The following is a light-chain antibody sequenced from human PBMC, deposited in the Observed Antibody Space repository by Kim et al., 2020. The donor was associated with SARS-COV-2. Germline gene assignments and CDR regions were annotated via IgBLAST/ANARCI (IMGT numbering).Light chain of an antibody. Sequence: EIVMTQSPASLSVSRGERATLSCRASQNIDDNLAWYQHKPGQAPRLLIYGASTRTTGVPVRFTGSGSGTEFTLTISSLQSEDFAIYFCLQYGNWPPWTFGQGTKVEIK. CDR3: LQYGNWPPWT. CDR1: QNIDDN. CDR2: GAS. J-gene: IGKJ1*01. V-gene: IGKV3-15*01.